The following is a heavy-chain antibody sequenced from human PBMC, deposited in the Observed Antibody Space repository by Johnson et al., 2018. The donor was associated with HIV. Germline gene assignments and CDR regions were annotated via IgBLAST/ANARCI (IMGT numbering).Heavy chain of an antibody. CDR3: ARGVGATVRYDAFDI. Sequence: VQLVESGGGVVPPGGSMRLSCAASGFTFSSYGMHWVRQAPGKGLEWVAIISYDGSSEYYADSVKGRFTISRDNSKNTLYLQVNSLGAEDTAVYYCARGVGATVRYDAFDIWGQGTMVTVSS. CDR2: ISYDGSSE. D-gene: IGHD1-26*01. V-gene: IGHV3-30*03. J-gene: IGHJ3*02. CDR1: GFTFSSYG.